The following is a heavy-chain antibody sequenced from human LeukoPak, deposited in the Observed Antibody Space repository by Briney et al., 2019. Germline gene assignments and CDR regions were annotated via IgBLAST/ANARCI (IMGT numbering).Heavy chain of an antibody. CDR3: ARDPQLASAYYFDY. Sequence: SVKVSCKASGGTFSSYAISWVRQAPGQGLEWMGGIIPIFGTANYAQKFQGRVTITADESTSTAYRGLSSLRSEDTAVYYCARDPQLASAYYFDYWGQGTLVTVSS. D-gene: IGHD6-6*01. CDR1: GGTFSSYA. J-gene: IGHJ4*02. V-gene: IGHV1-69*13. CDR2: IIPIFGTA.